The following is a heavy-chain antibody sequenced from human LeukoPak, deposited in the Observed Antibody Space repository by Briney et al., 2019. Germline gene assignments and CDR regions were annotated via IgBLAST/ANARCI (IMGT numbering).Heavy chain of an antibody. Sequence: NPSETLSLTCTVSGGSISSYYWSWIRQPPGKGLEWIGYIYYSGSTNYNPSLKSRVTISVDTSKNQFSLKLSSVTAADTAVYYCARGDRDYSNYYFDYWGQGTLVTVSS. J-gene: IGHJ4*02. CDR2: IYYSGST. CDR3: ARGDRDYSNYYFDY. CDR1: GGSISSYY. D-gene: IGHD4-11*01. V-gene: IGHV4-59*01.